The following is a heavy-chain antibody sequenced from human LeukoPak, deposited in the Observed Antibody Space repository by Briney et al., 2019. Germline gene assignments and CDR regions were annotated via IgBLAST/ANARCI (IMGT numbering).Heavy chain of an antibody. J-gene: IGHJ4*02. CDR2: IYYSGST. CDR1: GGSISSYY. CDR3: ARVGSTVTTFYLDY. D-gene: IGHD4-17*01. Sequence: SETLSLTCTVPGGSISSYYWSWIRQPPGKGLEWIGYIYYSGSTNYNPSLKSRVTISVDTSKNQFSLKLSSVTAADTAVYYCARVGSTVTTFYLDYWGQGTLVTVSS. V-gene: IGHV4-59*01.